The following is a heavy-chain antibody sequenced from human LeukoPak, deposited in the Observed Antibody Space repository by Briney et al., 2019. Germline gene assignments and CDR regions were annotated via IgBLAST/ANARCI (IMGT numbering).Heavy chain of an antibody. Sequence: PGGSLRLSCAASGFTVSSNYMSWVRQAPGKGLEWVSGVSGGGGSTYYADSVKGRFTISRDNSKNTLYLQMNSLRAEDTAVYYCAKRKDSGGYYFFDYWGQGTLVTVSS. J-gene: IGHJ4*02. CDR2: VSGGGGST. CDR3: AKRKDSGGYYFFDY. CDR1: GFTVSSNY. V-gene: IGHV3-23*01. D-gene: IGHD3-22*01.